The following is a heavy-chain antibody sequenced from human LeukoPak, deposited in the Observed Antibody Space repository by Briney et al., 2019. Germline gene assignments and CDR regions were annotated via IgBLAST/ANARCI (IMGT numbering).Heavy chain of an antibody. CDR1: GVTFSSYG. Sequence: GGSLRLSCAASGVTFSSYGMHWVRQAPGKGLEWVAFIRYDGSNKYYADSVKGRFTISRDNSKNTLYLQMNSLRAEDTAVYYCAKNSGYCSGGSCYSWDYYYYYMDVWGKGTTVTVSS. CDR2: IRYDGSNK. J-gene: IGHJ6*03. D-gene: IGHD2-15*01. CDR3: AKNSGYCSGGSCYSWDYYYYYMDV. V-gene: IGHV3-30*02.